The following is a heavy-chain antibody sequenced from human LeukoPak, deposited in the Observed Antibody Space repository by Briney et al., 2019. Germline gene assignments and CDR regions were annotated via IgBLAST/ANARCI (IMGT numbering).Heavy chain of an antibody. Sequence: GGSLRLSCAASGFTFSSYAMSWVRQAPGKGLEWVSAISGSGGSTYYADSVKGRLTISRDNSKNTLYLQMNSLRAEDTAVYYCAKDQGYGSWYWFDPWGQGTLVTVSS. D-gene: IGHD6-13*01. V-gene: IGHV3-23*01. CDR3: AKDQGYGSWYWFDP. CDR1: GFTFSSYA. J-gene: IGHJ5*02. CDR2: ISGSGGST.